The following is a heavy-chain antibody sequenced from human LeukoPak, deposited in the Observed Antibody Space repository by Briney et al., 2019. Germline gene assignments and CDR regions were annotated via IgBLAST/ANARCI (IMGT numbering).Heavy chain of an antibody. V-gene: IGHV3-74*01. CDR1: GFTFSSYW. CDR2: INSDGTNT. Sequence: PGGSLRLSCAPSGFTFSSYWMHWIRQAPGKGLVWVSRINSDGTNTRYADFVKGRFTISRDNAKNTLYLQMNSLRVEDTAVYYCAREYLTWFDPWGQGTLVTVSS. CDR3: AREYLTWFDP. J-gene: IGHJ5*02.